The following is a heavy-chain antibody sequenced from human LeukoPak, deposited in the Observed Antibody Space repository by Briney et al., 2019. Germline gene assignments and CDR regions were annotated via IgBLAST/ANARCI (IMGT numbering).Heavy chain of an antibody. CDR2: VSWNSAFI. Sequence: GRSLRLSCAASGFTFDDYTMHWVRQAPGKGLEWVSGVSWNSAFIGYADSVKGRFTISRDNTKSSLYLQMNSLRAEDTALYYCAKDRYCSGGSCYSGFDYWGQGTLVTVSS. D-gene: IGHD2-15*01. V-gene: IGHV3-9*01. CDR3: AKDRYCSGGSCYSGFDY. CDR1: GFTFDDYT. J-gene: IGHJ4*02.